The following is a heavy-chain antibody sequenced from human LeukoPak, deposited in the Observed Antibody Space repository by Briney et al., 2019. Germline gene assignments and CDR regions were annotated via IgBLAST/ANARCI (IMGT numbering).Heavy chain of an antibody. J-gene: IGHJ4*02. D-gene: IGHD5-18*01. CDR1: GGSISSSGYY. Sequence: PSETLSLTCTVSGGSISSSGYYWGWIRQPPEKGLEWIGSIYYSGSTNYNPSLKSRVTISVDTSKNQFSLKLSSVTAADTAVYYCARDRGYSYGSFDYWGQGTLVTVSS. CDR2: IYYSGST. V-gene: IGHV4-39*07. CDR3: ARDRGYSYGSFDY.